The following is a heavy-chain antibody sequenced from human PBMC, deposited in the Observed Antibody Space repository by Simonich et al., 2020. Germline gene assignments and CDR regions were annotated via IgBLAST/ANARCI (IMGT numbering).Heavy chain of an antibody. J-gene: IGHJ3*02. V-gene: IGHV1-18*01. CDR1: GYTFTSYG. CDR2: ISPYNGNP. CDR3: ARSTTGTTAFDI. D-gene: IGHD1-1*01. Sequence: QVQLVQSGAEVKKPGASVKVSCKASGYTFTSYGISWVRQAPGQGLYWMGGISPYNGNPNYAQKLQGRVTMTTDTSTSTAYRELRSLRSDDTAVYYCARSTTGTTAFDIWGQGTMVTVSS.